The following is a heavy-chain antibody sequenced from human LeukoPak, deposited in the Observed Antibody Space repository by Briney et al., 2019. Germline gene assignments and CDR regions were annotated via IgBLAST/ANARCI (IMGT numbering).Heavy chain of an antibody. V-gene: IGHV3-23*01. D-gene: IGHD2-15*01. J-gene: IGHJ4*02. Sequence: GGSLRLSCAASGFTFSNYAMSWVRQAPGKGLEWVSSISESSISTYYADSVKGRFTISRDIAKNTLYLQMNSLRADDTAVYYCAKAGNTAWSAVDYWGRGTLVTVSS. CDR3: AKAGNTAWSAVDY. CDR2: ISESSIST. CDR1: GFTFSNYA.